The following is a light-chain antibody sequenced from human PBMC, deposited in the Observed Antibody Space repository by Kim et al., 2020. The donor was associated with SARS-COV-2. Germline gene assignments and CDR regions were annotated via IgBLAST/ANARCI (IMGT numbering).Light chain of an antibody. V-gene: IGLV6-57*03. CDR3: QSYNRDNVL. CDR2: EDD. J-gene: IGLJ2*01. Sequence: GRRGTPSCTRSGGSVDDNYVQWYQQRPGGVPTTVIYEDDQRPSGVSDRFSGSIDNSSNSASLTISGLRTEDEADYYCQSYNRDNVLFGGGTQLTVL. CDR1: GGSVDDNY.